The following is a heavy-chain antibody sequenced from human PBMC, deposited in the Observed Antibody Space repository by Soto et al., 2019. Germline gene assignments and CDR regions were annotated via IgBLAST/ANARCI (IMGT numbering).Heavy chain of an antibody. CDR1: GGTFSSYA. J-gene: IGHJ2*01. CDR2: IIPIFGTA. D-gene: IGHD6-19*01. V-gene: IGHV1-69*13. CDR3: ARDLVGIAVAGPYWYFDL. Sequence: ASVKVSCKASGGTFSSYAISWVRQAPGQGLEWMGGIIPIFGTANYAQKFQGRVTITADESTSTAYMELSSLRSEDTAVYYCARDLVGIAVAGPYWYFDLWGRGTLVTVSS.